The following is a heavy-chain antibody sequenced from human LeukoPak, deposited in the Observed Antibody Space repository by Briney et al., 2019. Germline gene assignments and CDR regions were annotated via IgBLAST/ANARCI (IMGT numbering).Heavy chain of an antibody. D-gene: IGHD5-18*01. CDR1: GCIFSRYV. J-gene: IGHJ4*02. Sequence: GGSLRLSCAGSGCIFSRYVMSWVRQAPGKGLEWVAAISGSGSSTYYADSVKGRFTISRDNSKNTLYLQMNSLRAEDTAVYYCAKEEEYSYGYYYWGQGTLVTVSS. CDR3: AKEEEYSYGYYY. CDR2: ISGSGSST. V-gene: IGHV3-23*01.